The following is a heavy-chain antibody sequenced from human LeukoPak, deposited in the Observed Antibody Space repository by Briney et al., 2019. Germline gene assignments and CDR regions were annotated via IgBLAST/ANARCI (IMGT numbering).Heavy chain of an antibody. CDR3: ARLTAYNHDHSGRYGLDV. J-gene: IGHJ6*02. Sequence: PGGSLRLSCAASGFTFDDYAMHWVRQAPGKGLEWVSGISWNSGSIGYADSVKGRFTISRDNAKNSLYLQMNSLRAEDTAVYYCARLTAYNHDHSGRYGLDVWGQGTTVPVSS. CDR1: GFTFDDYA. D-gene: IGHD3-22*01. CDR2: ISWNSGSI. V-gene: IGHV3-9*01.